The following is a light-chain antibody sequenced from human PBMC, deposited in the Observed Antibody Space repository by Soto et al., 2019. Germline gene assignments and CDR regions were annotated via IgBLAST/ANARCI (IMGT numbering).Light chain of an antibody. CDR3: QRYSDTPFT. CDR2: GAS. Sequence: EIVMTQSPATLSVSPGERVTLSCRASESLSTYLAWYQQKPGQAPRLLIYGASTKATGIPARLSCSGSATDFTLTSSSLQSEEFAVYYCQRYSDTPFTFGQGTKLEI. J-gene: IGKJ2*01. V-gene: IGKV3-15*01. CDR1: ESLSTY.